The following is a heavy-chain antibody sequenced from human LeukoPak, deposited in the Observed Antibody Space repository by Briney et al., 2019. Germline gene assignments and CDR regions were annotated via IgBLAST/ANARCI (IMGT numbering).Heavy chain of an antibody. Sequence: SSQTLSLTCTVSGGSVRRGNYYWTWIRQPAGSGLEWIGRIYTSGTTDYNPSLRTRVTISVDASRNQFSLNLSSVTAADTAVYYCARWSGSVTARNYYYYMDDWGEGTTVTVSS. CDR1: GGSVRRGNYY. D-gene: IGHD6-6*01. V-gene: IGHV4-61*02. CDR3: ARWSGSVTARNYYYYMDD. CDR2: IYTSGTT. J-gene: IGHJ6*03.